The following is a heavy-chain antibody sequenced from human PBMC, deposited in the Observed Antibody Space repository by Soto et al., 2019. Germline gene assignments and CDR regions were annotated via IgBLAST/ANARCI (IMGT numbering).Heavy chain of an antibody. CDR2: INHSGST. CDR1: GGSFSGDY. J-gene: IGHJ4*02. Sequence: SETLSLTCAVYGGSFSGDYWSWVRQPPGKGLEWIGEINHSGSTNYNPSLKSRVTISVDTSKNQFSLKLSSVTAADTAVYYCARAWQQLDYFDYWGQGTLVTVSS. CDR3: ARAWQQLDYFDY. V-gene: IGHV4-34*01. D-gene: IGHD6-13*01.